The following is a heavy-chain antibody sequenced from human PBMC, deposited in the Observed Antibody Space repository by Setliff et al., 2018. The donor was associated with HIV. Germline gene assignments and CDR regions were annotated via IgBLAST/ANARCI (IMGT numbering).Heavy chain of an antibody. J-gene: IGHJ3*02. CDR3: ARGSSYSSSWYVFRPQALNDAFDI. V-gene: IGHV1-8*02. CDR2: MNPNSGNT. D-gene: IGHD6-13*01. Sequence: GGPVQVSCKASGYTFTSYDINWVRQATGQGLEWMGWMNPNSGNTGYAQKFQGRVTMTRNTSISTAYMELSSLRSEDTAVYYCARGSSYSSSWYVFRPQALNDAFDIWAQGTMVTVSS. CDR1: GYTFTSYD.